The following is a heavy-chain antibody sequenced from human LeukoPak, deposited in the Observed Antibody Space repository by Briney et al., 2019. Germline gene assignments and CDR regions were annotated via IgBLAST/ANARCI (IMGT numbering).Heavy chain of an antibody. Sequence: PSETLSLTCTVSSGSISNSPYYWGWVRQPPGKGLEWIGEINHSGSTNYNPSLKSRVTISVDTSKNQFSLKLSSVTAADTAVYYCARVPFNYYGSGSWPYYYYGMDVWGRGTTVTVSS. J-gene: IGHJ6*02. D-gene: IGHD3-10*01. CDR2: INHSGST. V-gene: IGHV4-39*07. CDR1: SGSISNSPYY. CDR3: ARVPFNYYGSGSWPYYYYGMDV.